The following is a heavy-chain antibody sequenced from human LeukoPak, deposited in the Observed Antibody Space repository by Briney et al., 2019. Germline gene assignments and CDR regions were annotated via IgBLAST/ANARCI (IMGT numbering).Heavy chain of an antibody. V-gene: IGHV4-59*08. D-gene: IGHD6-13*01. Sequence: PSETLSLTCTVSGGSINNYYWSWIRQPPGKGLEFIGYVYYTGSTSYNPSLKSRVTISIDTSKNQFSLKLSSVTAADTAVYYCASQQLVRFPFDYWGQGTLVTVSS. CDR1: GGSINNYY. CDR2: VYYTGST. J-gene: IGHJ4*02. CDR3: ASQQLVRFPFDY.